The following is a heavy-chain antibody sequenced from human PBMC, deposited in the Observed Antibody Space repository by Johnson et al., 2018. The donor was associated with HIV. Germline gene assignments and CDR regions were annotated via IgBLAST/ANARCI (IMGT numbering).Heavy chain of an antibody. CDR2: TPGGDGGT. CDR3: ARDPDVTPGAFDI. Sequence: VQLVESGGGLVQPGGSLRVSCAASGFKYAASGLAFSNYAVKWVSHTPGGDGGTSFADSVKGRFTISRDNSMNTLYLQMNSLRAEDTAVYYCARDPDVTPGAFDIWGQGTMVTVSS. J-gene: IGHJ3*02. D-gene: IGHD2-15*01. V-gene: IGHV3-23*04. CDR1: GFKYAAS.